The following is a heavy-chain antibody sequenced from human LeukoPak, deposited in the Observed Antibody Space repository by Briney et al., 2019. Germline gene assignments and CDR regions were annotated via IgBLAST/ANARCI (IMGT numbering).Heavy chain of an antibody. CDR3: ARQTSSSWYGGRVYYYYGLDV. CDR2: IYYSGST. CDR1: GGSISSYY. J-gene: IGHJ6*02. V-gene: IGHV4-59*08. Sequence: SETLSLTCTVSGGSISSYYWSWIRQPPGKGLEWIGYIYYSGSTNYNPSLKSRVTISVDTSKNQFSLKLSSVTAADTAVYYCARQTSSSWYGGRVYYYYGLDVWGQGTTVTVSS. D-gene: IGHD6-13*01.